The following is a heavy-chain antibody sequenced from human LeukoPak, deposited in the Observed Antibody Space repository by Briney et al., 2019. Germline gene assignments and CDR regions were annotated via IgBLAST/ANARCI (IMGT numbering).Heavy chain of an antibody. CDR1: GGSISSSNYY. Sequence: PSETLSLTCTVSGGSISSSNYYWGWIRQPPGNGLEWIGTIYYSGSTYYNPSLESRLTISVDTSKNQFSLKLSSVTAADMALYYCARHRSGVTYFDYWGQGTLVTVSS. V-gene: IGHV4-39*01. CDR3: ARHRSGVTYFDY. D-gene: IGHD2-21*02. J-gene: IGHJ4*02. CDR2: IYYSGST.